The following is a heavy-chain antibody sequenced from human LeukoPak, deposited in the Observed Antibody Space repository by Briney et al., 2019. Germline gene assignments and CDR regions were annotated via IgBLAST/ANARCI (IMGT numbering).Heavy chain of an antibody. CDR3: ASAYYYGSGSYYPPHY. CDR2: ISAYNGNT. V-gene: IGHV1-18*01. J-gene: IGHJ4*02. CDR1: GYTFTSYG. Sequence: ASVKVSCKASGYTFTSYGISWVRQAPGQGLEWMGWISAYNGNTNYAQKLQGRATMTTDTSTSTAYMELRSLRSDDTAVYYCASAYYYGSGSYYPPHYWGQGTLVTVSS. D-gene: IGHD3-10*01.